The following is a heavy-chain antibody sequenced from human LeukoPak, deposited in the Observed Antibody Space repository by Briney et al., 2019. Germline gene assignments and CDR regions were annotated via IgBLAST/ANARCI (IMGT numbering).Heavy chain of an antibody. J-gene: IGHJ5*02. V-gene: IGHV4-39*01. CDR3: ARGGRFLEERWFDP. D-gene: IGHD3-3*01. CDR1: GGSISSSSYY. CDR2: IYYSGST. Sequence: SETLSLTCTVSGGSISSSSYYWGWIRQPPGKGLEWIGSIYYSGSTYYNPSLKSRVTISVDTSKNQFSLKLNSVTAADTAVYYCARGGRFLEERWFDPWGQGTLVTVSS.